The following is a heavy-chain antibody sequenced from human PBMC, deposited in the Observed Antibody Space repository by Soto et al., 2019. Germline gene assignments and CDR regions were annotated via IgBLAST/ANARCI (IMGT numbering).Heavy chain of an antibody. CDR2: IYYSGST. CDR1: GGSISSSSYY. V-gene: IGHV4-39*01. CDR3: ARHIMGEGEMDV. Sequence: SETLSLTCTVSGGSISSSSYYWGWIRQPPGKGLEWIGSIYYSGSTYYNPSLKSRVTISVDTSKNQFSLKLSSVTAADTAVYYCARHIMGEGEMDVWGKGTTVTVSS. D-gene: IGHD3-16*01. J-gene: IGHJ6*04.